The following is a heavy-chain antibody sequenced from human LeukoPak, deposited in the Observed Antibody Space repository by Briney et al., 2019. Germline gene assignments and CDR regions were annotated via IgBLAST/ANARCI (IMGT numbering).Heavy chain of an antibody. J-gene: IGHJ4*02. D-gene: IGHD2-15*01. CDR3: ARVYSSGGGGDY. CDR2: IYRSGST. CDR1: GYSFSSGYY. V-gene: IGHV4-38-2*02. Sequence: SETLSLTCTVSGYSFSSGYYWVWIRPPPGRGLEWIGSIYRSGSTYYNPSLKSRVAISVDTSKNQFSLKLSSVTAADTAVYYCARVYSSGGGGDYWGQGTLVTVSS.